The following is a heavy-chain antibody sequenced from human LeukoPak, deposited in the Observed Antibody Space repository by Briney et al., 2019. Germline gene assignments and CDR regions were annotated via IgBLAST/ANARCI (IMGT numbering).Heavy chain of an antibody. CDR3: ARDLAGTPLGDY. D-gene: IGHD1-1*01. CDR2: ISSSSSYI. J-gene: IGHJ4*02. Sequence: GGSLRLSCAASGFTSSSYSMNWVRQAPGKGLEWVSSISSSSSYIYYADSLKGRFTISRDNAKNSLYLQMNSLRAEDTAVYYCARDLAGTPLGDYWGQGTLVTVSS. V-gene: IGHV3-21*01. CDR1: GFTSSSYS.